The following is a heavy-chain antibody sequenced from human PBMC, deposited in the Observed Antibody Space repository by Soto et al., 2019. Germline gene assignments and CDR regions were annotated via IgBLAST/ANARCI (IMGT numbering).Heavy chain of an antibody. CDR2: TYYRSTWSY. Sequence: SPTLSLTCAISGDSVSTNSATWDWIRQSPSRDLEWLGRTYYRSTWSYDYAVSVQGRITINPDTSNNQFSLHLSSVTAADTAVYYCSRRRDYYGSGSYYSDFDYWGQGTLVTVSS. CDR3: SRRRDYYGSGSYYSDFDY. V-gene: IGHV6-1*01. J-gene: IGHJ4*02. D-gene: IGHD3-10*01. CDR1: GDSVSTNSAT.